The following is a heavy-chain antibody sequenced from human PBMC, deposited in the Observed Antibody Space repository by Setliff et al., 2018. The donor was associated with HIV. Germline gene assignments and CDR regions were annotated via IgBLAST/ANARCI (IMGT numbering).Heavy chain of an antibody. J-gene: IGHJ4*02. Sequence: SETLSLTCAVSAYSISGGYYWGWIRQPPGKGLEWIGTIYHSGSTYYNPALKSRVTISVDPSTEQFSLRLTSVTAADTALYYCARVDTILQFFDYWGQGIAVTVSS. V-gene: IGHV4-38-2*01. CDR1: AYSISGGYY. D-gene: IGHD5-18*01. CDR2: IYHSGST. CDR3: ARVDTILQFFDY.